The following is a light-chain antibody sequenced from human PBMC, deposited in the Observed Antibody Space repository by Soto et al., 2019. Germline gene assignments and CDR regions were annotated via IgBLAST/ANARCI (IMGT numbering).Light chain of an antibody. CDR2: DAS. CDR3: QQYKDWPPLT. J-gene: IGKJ4*01. V-gene: IGKV3-11*01. Sequence: EIVLTQSPATLSLSPGDRATLSCRASQDVGSYLSWFQQKPGQAPRLLIYDASIRAPGIPARFSGSESGTVFTLTISSLEPEDFAVYYCQQYKDWPPLTFGGGTKVEIK. CDR1: QDVGSY.